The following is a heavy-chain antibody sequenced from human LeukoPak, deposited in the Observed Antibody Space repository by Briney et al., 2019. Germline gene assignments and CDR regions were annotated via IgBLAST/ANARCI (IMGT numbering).Heavy chain of an antibody. Sequence: SETLSLTCTVSGDSMSSYYWSWIRQPPGKGLEWIGYIYYSGSTNYNPSLKSRVTILVDTSESQFSLKLTSVTAADTAVYYCARLQPAGTLDYWGQGTLVTVSS. V-gene: IGHV4-59*08. CDR3: ARLQPAGTLDY. D-gene: IGHD6-19*01. J-gene: IGHJ4*02. CDR2: IYYSGST. CDR1: GDSMSSYY.